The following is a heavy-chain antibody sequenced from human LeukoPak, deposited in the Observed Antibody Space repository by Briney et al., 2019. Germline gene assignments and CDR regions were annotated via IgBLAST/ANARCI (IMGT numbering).Heavy chain of an antibody. CDR1: GFTFTNYA. Sequence: GGSLRLSCAASGFTFTNYAMSWVRQAPGKGLEWVSAISGSGGSTYYADSVKGRFTISRDNSKNTLYLQMNSLRAEDTAVYYCAKVLSYIAAAGPDYWGQGTLVTVSS. CDR3: AKVLSYIAAAGPDY. J-gene: IGHJ4*02. CDR2: ISGSGGST. V-gene: IGHV3-23*01. D-gene: IGHD6-13*01.